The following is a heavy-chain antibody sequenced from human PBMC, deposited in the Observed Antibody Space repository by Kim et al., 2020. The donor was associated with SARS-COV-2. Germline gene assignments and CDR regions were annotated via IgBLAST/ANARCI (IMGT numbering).Heavy chain of an antibody. V-gene: IGHV3-30*02. D-gene: IGHD2-15*01. Sequence: YGDSVKGRFTISRDKSRNTLYLQMNSLRVEDTAVYYCAKDRATTNSYGMDVWGQGTTVTVSS. J-gene: IGHJ6*02. CDR3: AKDRATTNSYGMDV.